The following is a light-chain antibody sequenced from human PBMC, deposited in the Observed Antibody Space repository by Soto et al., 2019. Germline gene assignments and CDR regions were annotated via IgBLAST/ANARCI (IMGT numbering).Light chain of an antibody. CDR3: QQRSNWPPLS. Sequence: EIVLTHSPATLSLSPGERATLSCRASQSVSSYLAWYQQKPGQAPRLLIYDASNRATGIPARFSGSGAGTDFTLTISSLEPEDFAVYYWQQRSNWPPLSFGGGTKVEIK. CDR1: QSVSSY. CDR2: DAS. J-gene: IGKJ4*01. V-gene: IGKV3-11*01.